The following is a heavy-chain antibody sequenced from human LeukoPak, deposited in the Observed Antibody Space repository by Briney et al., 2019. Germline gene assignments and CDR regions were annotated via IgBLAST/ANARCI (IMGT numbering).Heavy chain of an antibody. V-gene: IGHV3-30*18. D-gene: IGHD4-17*01. Sequence: GGSLRLSCAASGFTFSSYGMHWVRQAPGKGLEWVAVIPYDGSNKYYADSVKGRFTISRDNSKNTLYLQMNSLRAEDTAVYYCAKDVRVATVTTGGFDYWGQGTLVTVSS. J-gene: IGHJ4*02. CDR3: AKDVRVATVTTGGFDY. CDR1: GFTFSSYG. CDR2: IPYDGSNK.